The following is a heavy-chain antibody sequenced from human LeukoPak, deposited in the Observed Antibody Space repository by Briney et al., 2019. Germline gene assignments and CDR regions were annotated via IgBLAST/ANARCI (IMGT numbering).Heavy chain of an antibody. J-gene: IGHJ4*02. D-gene: IGHD2-15*01. V-gene: IGHV3-30-3*01. CDR2: ISYDGSNK. CDR3: ARFVAAPTRRYFDY. Sequence: QPGGSLRLSCAASGFTFSSYAMHWVRQAPGKGLEWVAVISYDGSNKYYADSVKGRFTISRDNAKNSLYLQMNSLRAEDTAVYYCARFVAAPTRRYFDYWGQGTLVTVSS. CDR1: GFTFSSYA.